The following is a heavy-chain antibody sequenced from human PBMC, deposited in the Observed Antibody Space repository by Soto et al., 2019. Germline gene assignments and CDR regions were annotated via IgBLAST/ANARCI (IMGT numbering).Heavy chain of an antibody. J-gene: IGHJ6*02. CDR1: GGTFSSYA. V-gene: IGHV1-69*01. Sequence: QVQLVQSGAEVKKPGSSVKVSCKASGGTFSSYAISWVRQAPGQGLERTGGIIPISDTTNYAQKFQGRVTITADESTSTAYMELSSLRSEDTAVYYCARSQGSSTSLEIYYYYYYGMDVWGQGTTVTVSS. CDR2: IIPISDTT. CDR3: ARSQGSSTSLEIYYYYYYGMDV. D-gene: IGHD2-2*01.